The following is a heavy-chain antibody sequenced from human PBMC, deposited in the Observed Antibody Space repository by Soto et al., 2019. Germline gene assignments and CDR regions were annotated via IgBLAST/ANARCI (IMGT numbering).Heavy chain of an antibody. Sequence: PGGSLRLSCAASGFTFSSYGMHWVRQAPGKGLEWVAVISYDGSNKYYADSVKGRFTISRDNSKNTLYLQMNSLRAEDTAVYYCAKASSVTTGVDYWGQGTLVTVSS. D-gene: IGHD4-4*01. V-gene: IGHV3-30*18. CDR3: AKASSVTTGVDY. CDR1: GFTFSSYG. J-gene: IGHJ4*02. CDR2: ISYDGSNK.